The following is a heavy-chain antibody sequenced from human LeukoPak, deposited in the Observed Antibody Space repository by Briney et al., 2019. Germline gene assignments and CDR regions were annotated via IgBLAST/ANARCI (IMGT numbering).Heavy chain of an antibody. Sequence: SGGSLRLSCAASGFPFSDYWMSWMRQAPGKGLEWVANIKYDGNGGYYVDSVKGRFTISRDNAKNSLYLQLNSLRVEDTAVYYCRSGGAAPGSFDNWGQGTLVIVSP. CDR2: IKYDGNGG. CDR3: RSGGAAPGSFDN. V-gene: IGHV3-7*01. D-gene: IGHD4-23*01. CDR1: GFPFSDYW. J-gene: IGHJ4*02.